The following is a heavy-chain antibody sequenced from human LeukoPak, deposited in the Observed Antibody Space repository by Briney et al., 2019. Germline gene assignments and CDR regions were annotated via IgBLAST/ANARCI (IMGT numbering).Heavy chain of an antibody. CDR2: ISARGDNT. CDR3: AKAISASHFDY. V-gene: IGHV3-23*01. CDR1: GFTFRNYA. D-gene: IGHD3-9*01. Sequence: GGSLRLSCAASGFTFRNYAMSWVRQAPGKGLEWVSAISARGDNTYYADSVKGRFTISRDNSKNTLYLHMNSLRAEDTAVYYCAKAISASHFDYWGQGTLVTVSS. J-gene: IGHJ4*02.